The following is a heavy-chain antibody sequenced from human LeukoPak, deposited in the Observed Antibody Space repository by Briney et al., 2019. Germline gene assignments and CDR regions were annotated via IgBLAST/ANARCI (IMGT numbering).Heavy chain of an antibody. CDR1: GFTFSTYG. CDR2: ISYDGSNK. CDR3: AKDRPHPSAEPTNFDY. D-gene: IGHD1-14*01. V-gene: IGHV3-30*12. Sequence: GGSLRLSCAASGFTFSTYGMHWVRQAPGKGLEWVAVISYDGSNKYYADSVKGRFTISRDNSKNTLYLQMNGLRVEDTAVYYCAKDRPHPSAEPTNFDYWGQGTLVTVSS. J-gene: IGHJ4*02.